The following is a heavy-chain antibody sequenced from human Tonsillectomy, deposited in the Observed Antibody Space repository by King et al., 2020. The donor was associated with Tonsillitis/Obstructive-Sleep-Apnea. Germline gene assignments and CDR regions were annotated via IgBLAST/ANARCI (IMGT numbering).Heavy chain of an antibody. J-gene: IGHJ6*03. CDR2: IYHSGST. CDR3: AREDCSSTSCLNFMDV. CDR1: GGSISSSNW. Sequence: QLQESGPGLVKPSGTLSLTCAVSGGSISSSNWWSWVRQPPGKGLARIGEIYHSGSTNYNPSLKIRVIISVDKSKNQFSLKLSSLTAADTAVYYCAREDCSSTSCLNFMDVWGKGTTVTVSS. V-gene: IGHV4-4*02. D-gene: IGHD2-2*01.